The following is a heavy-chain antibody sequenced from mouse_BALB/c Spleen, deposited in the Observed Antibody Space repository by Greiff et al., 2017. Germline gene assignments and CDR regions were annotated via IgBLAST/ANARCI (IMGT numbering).Heavy chain of an antibody. CDR1: GFTFSSFG. V-gene: IGHV5-17*02. CDR3: ARSRDYYAMDY. J-gene: IGHJ4*01. Sequence: EVQGVESGGGLVKPGGSLKLSCAASGFTFSSFGMHWVRQAPEKGLEWVAYISSGSSTIYYADTVKGRFTISRDNPKNTLFLQMTSLRSEDTAMYYCARSRDYYAMDYWGQGTSVTVSS. CDR2: ISSGSSTI.